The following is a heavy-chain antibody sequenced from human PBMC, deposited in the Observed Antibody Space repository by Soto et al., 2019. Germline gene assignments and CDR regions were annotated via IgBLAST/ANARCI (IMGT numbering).Heavy chain of an antibody. CDR2: INHSGST. Sequence: QVQLQQWGAGLLKPSETLSLTCAVYGGSFSGYYWSWIRQPPGKGLEWIGEINHSGSTNYNPSLKSRVTRSVDTSKNQFSLKLSSVTAADTAVYYCARTYPRDYVWGSYRYRAYDGMDVWGQGTTVTVSS. D-gene: IGHD3-16*02. V-gene: IGHV4-34*01. CDR3: ARTYPRDYVWGSYRYRAYDGMDV. CDR1: GGSFSGYY. J-gene: IGHJ6*02.